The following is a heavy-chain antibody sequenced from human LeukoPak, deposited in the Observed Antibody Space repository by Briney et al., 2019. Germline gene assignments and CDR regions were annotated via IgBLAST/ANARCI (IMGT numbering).Heavy chain of an antibody. D-gene: IGHD4-17*01. CDR2: INHSGST. CDR1: GGSFSGYY. CDR3: ARGLMTTYYYYGMDV. V-gene: IGHV4-34*01. J-gene: IGHJ6*02. Sequence: SETLSLTCAVYGGSFSGYYWSWIRQPPGKGLEWIGEINHSGSTNYNPSLKSRVTISVDTSKNQFSLKLSSVTAADTAVYYCARGLMTTYYYYGMDVWGQGTTVTVSS.